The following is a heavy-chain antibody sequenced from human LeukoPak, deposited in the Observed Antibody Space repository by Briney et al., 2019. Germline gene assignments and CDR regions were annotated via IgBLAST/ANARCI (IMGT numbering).Heavy chain of an antibody. J-gene: IGHJ4*02. CDR3: ARLRERTVDY. CDR1: GFTFSSYS. Sequence: PGRSLSLSCAASGFTFSSYSINWVRQAPGKGLEWVSSISSSSSYIYYADSVKGRFTITRDNAKNSRYLQMNSLRAEDTAVYYCARLRERTVDYWGQGTLVTVSS. CDR2: ISSSSSYI. D-gene: IGHD4-17*01. V-gene: IGHV3-21*01.